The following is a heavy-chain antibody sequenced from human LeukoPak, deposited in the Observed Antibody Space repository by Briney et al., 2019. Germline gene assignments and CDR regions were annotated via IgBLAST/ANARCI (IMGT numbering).Heavy chain of an antibody. CDR2: IYYSGST. D-gene: IGHD3-22*01. J-gene: IGHJ4*02. V-gene: IGHV4-39*01. CDR1: GGSISSSSYY. CDR3: ASYDSSGYYFLDY. Sequence: SETLSLTCTVSGGSISSSSYYWGWIRQPPGKGLEWIGSIYYSGSTYYNPSLKSRVTISVDTSKNQFSLKLSSVTAADTAMYYCASYDSSGYYFLDYWGQGTLVTVSS.